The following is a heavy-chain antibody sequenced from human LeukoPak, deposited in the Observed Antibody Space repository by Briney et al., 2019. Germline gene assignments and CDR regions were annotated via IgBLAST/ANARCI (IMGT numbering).Heavy chain of an antibody. V-gene: IGHV1-2*02. CDR1: GYTFTSNY. D-gene: IGHD2-2*01. Sequence: ASVKVSCKAFGYTFTSNYMHWVRQAPGQGLEWMGWINPNSGGTNYAQKFQGRVTMTRDTSISTAYMELSRLRSDDTAVYYCARWGIVVVPAAYPFDYWGQGTLVTVSS. CDR2: INPNSGGT. CDR3: ARWGIVVVPAAYPFDY. J-gene: IGHJ4*02.